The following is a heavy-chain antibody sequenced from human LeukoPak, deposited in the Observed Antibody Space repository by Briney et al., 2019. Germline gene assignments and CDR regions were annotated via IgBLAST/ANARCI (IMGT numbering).Heavy chain of an antibody. V-gene: IGHV4-34*01. J-gene: IGHJ4*02. CDR1: GGSFSGYY. Sequence: SETLSLTCAVYGGSFSGYYWSWIRQPPGKGLEWIGEINHSGSTNYNPSLKSRVTISVDTSKNQFSLKLSSVTAADTAVYYCAGGHSVGAYDYWGQGTLVTVSS. D-gene: IGHD1-26*01. CDR2: INHSGST. CDR3: AGGHSVGAYDY.